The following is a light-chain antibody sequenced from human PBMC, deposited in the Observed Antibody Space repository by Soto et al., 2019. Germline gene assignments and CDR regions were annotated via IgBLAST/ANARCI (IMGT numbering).Light chain of an antibody. V-gene: IGKV1-5*03. CDR3: QHSNSSSEA. J-gene: IGKJ1*01. CDR1: QTISSW. Sequence: MPQNPSTRSGSGGDRVTITCGASQTISSWLAWYQQKPGKAPKLLIYKASTLKSGVPSRLSGTRSGTEFTITIRSLQPDELATYYCQHSNSSSEAFGQGTKVDIK. CDR2: KAS.